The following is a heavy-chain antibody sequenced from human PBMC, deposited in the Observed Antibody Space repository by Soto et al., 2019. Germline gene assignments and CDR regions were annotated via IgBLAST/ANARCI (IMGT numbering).Heavy chain of an antibody. CDR2: IYYSGNT. CDR1: SASLSSSTYY. V-gene: IGHV4-39*01. Sequence: PSETLSLTCSVSSASLSSSTYYWSWIRQPPGRGPEWIGSIYYSGNTYYKPSLKSRVSISIDTSRNQFSLKLTSVTAADTGVYYCASSSPFHYWGPGILLTVSS. CDR3: ASSSPFHY. J-gene: IGHJ4*02. D-gene: IGHD6-6*01.